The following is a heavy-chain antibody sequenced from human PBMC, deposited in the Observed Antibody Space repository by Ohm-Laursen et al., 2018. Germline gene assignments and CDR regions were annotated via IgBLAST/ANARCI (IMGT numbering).Heavy chain of an antibody. CDR1: GFTVSSTY. V-gene: IGHV3-53*01. CDR2: IYSDGST. CDR3: ARGLSDISAAVISY. Sequence: SLRLSCTASGFTVSSTYMSWVRQAPGKGLEWVSVIYSDGSTYYADSVKGRFTISRDKSKNTLYLHMNSLRAEDTAVYYCARGLSDISAAVISYWGQGTLVTVPS. J-gene: IGHJ4*02. D-gene: IGHD6-13*01.